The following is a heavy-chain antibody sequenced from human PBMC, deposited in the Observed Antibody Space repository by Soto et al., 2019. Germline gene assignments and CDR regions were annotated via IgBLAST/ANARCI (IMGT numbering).Heavy chain of an antibody. CDR1: GVTFSSYA. CDR3: AREMGYYDSSGYSC. Sequence: SVKVSCKASGVTFSSYAISWVRQAPGQGLEWMGGIIPIFGTANYAQKFQGRVTITADESTSTAYMELSSLRSEDTAVYYCAREMGYYDSSGYSCWGQGTLVTVSS. J-gene: IGHJ4*02. D-gene: IGHD3-22*01. V-gene: IGHV1-69*13. CDR2: IIPIFGTA.